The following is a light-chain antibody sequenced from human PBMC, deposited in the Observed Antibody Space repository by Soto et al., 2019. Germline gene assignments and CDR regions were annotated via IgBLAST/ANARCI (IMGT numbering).Light chain of an antibody. V-gene: IGKV3-20*01. CDR1: QSVSSSY. J-gene: IGKJ4*01. CDR3: QQYGSSLTLT. CDR2: GAS. Sequence: EIVLTQSPGTLSLSPGERATLSCRASQSVSSSYLAWYQQKPGQAPRLLIYGASSSATGIPDRFSGSGSGSDFNLTISRLEPEDFAVYYCQQYGSSLTLTFGGGTKVEIK.